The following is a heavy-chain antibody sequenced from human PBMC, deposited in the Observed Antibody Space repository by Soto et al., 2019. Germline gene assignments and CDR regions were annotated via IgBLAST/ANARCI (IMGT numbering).Heavy chain of an antibody. V-gene: IGHV3-30*03. CDR3: GRGPTYSDSYFDY. Sequence: KLSCAASDVTVSNYAMHWVRQPTGKGLQWLAVISYDGNNKYYADSVEGRFTISRDNSKNTVYLQMNSLRLEDTVVYYSGRGPTYSDSYFDYWGQGTLVTVS. D-gene: IGHD4-4*01. CDR1: DVTVSNYA. CDR2: ISYDGNNK. J-gene: IGHJ4*02.